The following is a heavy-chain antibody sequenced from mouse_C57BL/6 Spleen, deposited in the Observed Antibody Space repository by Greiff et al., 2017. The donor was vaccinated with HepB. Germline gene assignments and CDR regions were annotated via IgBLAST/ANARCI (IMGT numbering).Heavy chain of an antibody. Sequence: QVQLQQPGAELVKPGASVKLSCKASGYTFTSYWMHWVKQRPGQGLEWIGMIHPNSGSTNYNEKFKSKATLTVDKSSSTAYMQLSSLTSEDSAVYYCARLGYGNSYYFDYWGQGTTLTVSS. CDR1: GYTFTSYW. CDR3: ARLGYGNSYYFDY. J-gene: IGHJ2*01. V-gene: IGHV1-64*01. D-gene: IGHD2-1*01. CDR2: IHPNSGST.